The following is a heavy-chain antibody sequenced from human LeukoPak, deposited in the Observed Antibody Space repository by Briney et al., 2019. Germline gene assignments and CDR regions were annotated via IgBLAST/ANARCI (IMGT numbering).Heavy chain of an antibody. V-gene: IGHV4-39*01. CDR1: GGSISSSSYY. CDR2: IYYSGST. D-gene: IGHD6-6*01. J-gene: IGHJ4*02. CDR3: ARLDIAARRYFDY. Sequence: PSEALSLTCTVSGGSISSSSYYLGWIRQPPGKGLEWIGSIYYSGSTYYYPSLKSRVTISVDTSKNQFSLKLSSVTAADTAVYYCARLDIAARRYFDYWGQGTLVTVSS.